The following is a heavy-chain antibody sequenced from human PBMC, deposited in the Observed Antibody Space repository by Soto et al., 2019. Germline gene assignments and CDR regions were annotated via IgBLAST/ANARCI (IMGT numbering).Heavy chain of an antibody. CDR1: GGSISSYY. V-gene: IGHV4-59*01. D-gene: IGHD1-1*01. J-gene: IGHJ6*02. CDR2: IYYSGST. CDR3: AGEGTYKTYYYYGMDV. Sequence: QVQLQESGPGLVKPSETLSLTCTVSGGSISSYYWNWIRQPPGKGLEWIGYIYYSGSTNYNPSLKSRVTISVDTPKNQFSLKRRSVTAADTAVYYCAGEGTYKTYYYYGMDVWGQGTTVTVSS.